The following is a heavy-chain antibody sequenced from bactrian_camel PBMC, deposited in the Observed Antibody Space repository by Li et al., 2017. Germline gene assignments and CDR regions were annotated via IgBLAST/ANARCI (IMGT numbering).Heavy chain of an antibody. CDR1: GYAYSDGYC. D-gene: IGHD6*01. CDR3: AADRATTCLGGSWYGGLNY. J-gene: IGHJ4*01. V-gene: IGHV3-3*01. CDR2: MYSGESST. Sequence: HVQLVESGGGSVQAGGSLRLSCIVSGYAYSDGYCLGWFRQAPGKEREGVAQMYSGESSTYYADSVKGRFTISHDNAKRTLYLQMNSLKPEDTAMYYCAADRATTCLGGSWYGGLNYWGQGTQVTVS.